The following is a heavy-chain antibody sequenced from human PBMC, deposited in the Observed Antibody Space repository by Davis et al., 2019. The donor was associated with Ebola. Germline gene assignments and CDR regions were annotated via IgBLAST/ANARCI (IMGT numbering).Heavy chain of an antibody. V-gene: IGHV3-21*04. CDR3: AKDGLRGYCSSTSCYTRPSWFDP. CDR2: ISSSSSYI. D-gene: IGHD2-2*02. CDR1: GFTFSSYS. J-gene: IGHJ5*02. Sequence: GESLKISCAASGFTFSSYSMSWVRQAPGKGLEWVSSISSSSSYIYYADSVKGRFTISRDNAKNSLYLQMNSLRAEDTAVYYCAKDGLRGYCSSTSCYTRPSWFDPWGQGTLVTVSS.